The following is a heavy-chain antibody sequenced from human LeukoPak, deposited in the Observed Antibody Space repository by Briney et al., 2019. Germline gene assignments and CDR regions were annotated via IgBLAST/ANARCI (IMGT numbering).Heavy chain of an antibody. CDR2: IYYSGST. D-gene: IGHD2-2*01. J-gene: IGHJ5*02. CDR1: GGSISSSSYY. CDR3: ARNIGYCSSTSCYRPYNWFDP. Sequence: PSETLSLTCTVSGGSISSSSYYGGWIRQPPGKGLEWIGGIYYSGSTYYNPSLKSRVTISVDTSKNQFSLKLSSVTAADTAVYYCARNIGYCSSTSCYRPYNWFDPWGQGTLVTVSS. V-gene: IGHV4-39*01.